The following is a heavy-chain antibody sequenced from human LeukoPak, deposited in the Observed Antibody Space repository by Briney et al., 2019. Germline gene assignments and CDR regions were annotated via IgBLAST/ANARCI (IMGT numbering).Heavy chain of an antibody. V-gene: IGHV4-30-4*01. Sequence: SETLSLTCTVSGGSISSGDYYWSWIRQPPGKGLEWIGYIYYSGSTYYNPSLKSRVTISVDTSKNQFSLKLSSVTAADTAVYYCARDFQGGPNDPWGQGTLVTVSS. CDR2: IYYSGST. J-gene: IGHJ5*02. CDR1: GGSISSGDYY. CDR3: ARDFQGGPNDP. D-gene: IGHD2-15*01.